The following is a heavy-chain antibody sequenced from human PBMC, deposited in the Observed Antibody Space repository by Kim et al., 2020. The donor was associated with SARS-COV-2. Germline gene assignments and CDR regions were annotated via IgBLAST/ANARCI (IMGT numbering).Heavy chain of an antibody. CDR1: GDSVSIRTYY. J-gene: IGHJ4*02. V-gene: IGHV4-39*01. D-gene: IGHD3-10*01. Sequence: SETLSLTCTVSGDSVSIRTYYWGWIRQPPGKGLEWIGSIFYSGTTYSNPSLKSRVTIFVDMSRNQFSLNLKSATAADTAVYHFAKYQTGSMVDYWGQGTL. CDR2: IFYSGTT. CDR3: AKYQTGSMVDY.